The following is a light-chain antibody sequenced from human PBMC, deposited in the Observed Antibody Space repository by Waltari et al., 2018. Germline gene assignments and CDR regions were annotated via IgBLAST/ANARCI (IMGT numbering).Light chain of an antibody. CDR2: GAS. Sequence: EIVLTQSPGTLSLSPGERATLSCRASQSVSNNYLAWYQQKPGQAPRLLMYGASTRATGIPDSFSGSGSGTDFTLAITRLESEDLAVYYCQQYDSSPITFGGGTKVEIK. CDR3: QQYDSSPIT. CDR1: QSVSNNY. V-gene: IGKV3-20*01. J-gene: IGKJ4*01.